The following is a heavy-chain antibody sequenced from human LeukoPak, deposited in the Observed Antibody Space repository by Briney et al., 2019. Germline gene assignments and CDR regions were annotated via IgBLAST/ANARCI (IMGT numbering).Heavy chain of an antibody. D-gene: IGHD3-16*01. Sequence: ASVKVSCKASGYTFTSFGITWVRQAPGQGLEWVGWISAESGDTNYAQSLQGRVSLTTDTSTSTAYMELTNLRSDDTAVYFCARVYGFYYYYLDVWGKGTTVTVSS. CDR2: ISAESGDT. CDR3: ARVYGFYYYYLDV. J-gene: IGHJ6*03. CDR1: GYTFTSFG. V-gene: IGHV1-18*01.